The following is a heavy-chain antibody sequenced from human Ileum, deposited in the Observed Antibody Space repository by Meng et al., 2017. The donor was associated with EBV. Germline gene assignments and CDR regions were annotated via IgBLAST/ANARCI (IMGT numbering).Heavy chain of an antibody. CDR1: GFTFSDYG. D-gene: IGHD5/OR15-5a*01. J-gene: IGHJ4*02. Sequence: QGQVVGAGGRVDQPGRSLRLSCAASGFTFSDYGMHWVRQAPGKGLEWVAVISYDGSTKYYVDSVKGRFTISRDNSKSTLYLQMNSLRDEDTAVYYCAKEEVSRRFDYWGQGTLVTVSS. CDR3: AKEEVSRRFDY. CDR2: ISYDGSTK. V-gene: IGHV3-30*18.